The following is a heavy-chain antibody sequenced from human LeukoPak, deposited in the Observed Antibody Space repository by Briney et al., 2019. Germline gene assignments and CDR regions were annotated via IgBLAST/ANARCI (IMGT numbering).Heavy chain of an antibody. CDR3: ARDLSGVTGYTYGRGIDY. Sequence: PGGSLRLSCAASGFRFSIYWMTWVRQAPGKGLEWVANIKQDGSEKYYVDSVKGRFTISRDNAKTSLYLQMNSLRAEDTAVYYCARDLSGVTGYTYGRGIDYWGQGTLVTVSS. CDR1: GFRFSIYW. J-gene: IGHJ4*02. D-gene: IGHD5-18*01. V-gene: IGHV3-7*01. CDR2: IKQDGSEK.